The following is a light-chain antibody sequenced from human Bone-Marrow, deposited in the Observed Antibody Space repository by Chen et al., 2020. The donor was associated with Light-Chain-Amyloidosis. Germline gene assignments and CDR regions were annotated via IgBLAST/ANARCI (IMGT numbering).Light chain of an antibody. CDR2: RNN. CDR1: SSNIGINY. J-gene: IGLJ1*01. Sequence: QSVLTQPPSASGTPGQRVTISCSGASSNIGINYVYWYQPFPGAAPNLLSHRNNQRPSGVPDRFSASKSGTSAFLAISGLRSEDEADYYCAAWDGSLSGYVFGTGTKVIVL. V-gene: IGLV1-47*01. CDR3: AAWDGSLSGYV.